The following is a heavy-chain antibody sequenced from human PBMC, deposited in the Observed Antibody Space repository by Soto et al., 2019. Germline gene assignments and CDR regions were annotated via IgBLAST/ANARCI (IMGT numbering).Heavy chain of an antibody. V-gene: IGHV4-31*03. CDR3: ARDSSGYNAFDI. J-gene: IGHJ3*02. CDR1: GGSISRGGFY. Sequence: SLTLSLTCTISGGSISRGGFYFSWIRPHPGKGLEWIGYIHYSGRTYYNPSLKSRITISVGTSENQFSLRLTSVTAADTALYYCARDSSGYNAFDIWGQGTMVTVSS. CDR2: IHYSGRT. D-gene: IGHD3-22*01.